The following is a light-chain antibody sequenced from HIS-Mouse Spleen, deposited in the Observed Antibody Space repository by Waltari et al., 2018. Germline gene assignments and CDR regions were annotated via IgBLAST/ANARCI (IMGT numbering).Light chain of an antibody. V-gene: IGLV2-8*01. Sequence: QSALTQPPSASGSPGQSVTISCTGTSSYVGGSNYVSWYQQHPGKAPKLMIYEVSKRPSVVPDRFSGSKSGNTASLTVSGLQAEDEADYYCSSYAGSNNYVFGTGTKVTVL. CDR1: SSYVGGSNY. CDR3: SSYAGSNNYV. CDR2: EVS. J-gene: IGLJ1*01.